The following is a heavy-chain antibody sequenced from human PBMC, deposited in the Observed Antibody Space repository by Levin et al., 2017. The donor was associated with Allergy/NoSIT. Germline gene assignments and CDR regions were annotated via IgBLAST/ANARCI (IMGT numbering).Heavy chain of an antibody. CDR3: ARVSIVVVVTTTHSQVTWYMDV. Sequence: PSETLSLTCAVFGGSFSGYYWSWIRQPPGKGLEWIGEINHSGSTNYNPSLKSRVTISVDTSKNQFSLKLSSVTAADTAVYYCARVSIVVVVTTTHSQVTWYMDVWGKGTTVTVSS. D-gene: IGHD2-15*01. CDR1: GGSFSGYY. V-gene: IGHV4-34*01. CDR2: INHSGST. J-gene: IGHJ6*03.